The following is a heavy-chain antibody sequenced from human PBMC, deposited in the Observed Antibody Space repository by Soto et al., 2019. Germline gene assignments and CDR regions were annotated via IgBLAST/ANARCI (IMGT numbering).Heavy chain of an antibody. J-gene: IGHJ6*01. CDR3: AKLQPAAPYYYYYAMDV. CDR1: GYTFTVYY. V-gene: IGHV1-46*03. Sequence: ASVKVSCKASGYTFTVYYIHWVRQAPGQGLEWMGIINPNGGSTTYAQRFQGRVTMTRDTSTSAVYMELSSLRSEDTAVYYCAKLQPAAPYYYYYAMDVSGQGTTVTASS. D-gene: IGHD6-6*01. CDR2: INPNGGST.